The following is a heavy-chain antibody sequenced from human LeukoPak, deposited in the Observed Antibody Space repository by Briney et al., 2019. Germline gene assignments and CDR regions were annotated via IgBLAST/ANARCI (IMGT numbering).Heavy chain of an antibody. CDR3: ARLSIAGATYWYFDL. CDR2: MSYGGST. D-gene: IGHD1-26*01. CDR1: GFTFSSYA. Sequence: PGGSLRLSCAASGFTFSSYAMSWVRQAPGKGLEWIGKMSYGGSTFYNLSLRSRVDISEDTSKNQFSLTVNSVTAADTAIYYCARLSIAGATYWYFDLWGRGTLVTVSS. J-gene: IGHJ2*01. V-gene: IGHV4-39*01.